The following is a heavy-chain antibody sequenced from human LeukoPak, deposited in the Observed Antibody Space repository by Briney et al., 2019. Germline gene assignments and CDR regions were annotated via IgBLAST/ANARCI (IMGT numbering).Heavy chain of an antibody. V-gene: IGHV4-34*01. CDR3: ARGPGPLSTAARPSHHYYFDY. CDR1: GGSFSGYY. CDR2: INHSGST. D-gene: IGHD6-6*01. Sequence: PSETLSLTCAVYGGSFSGYYWSWIRQPPGKGLEWIGEINHSGSTNYNPSLKSRVTISVDTSKNQFSLKLSSVTAADTAVYYCARGPGPLSTAARPSHHYYFDYWGQGTLVTVSS. J-gene: IGHJ4*02.